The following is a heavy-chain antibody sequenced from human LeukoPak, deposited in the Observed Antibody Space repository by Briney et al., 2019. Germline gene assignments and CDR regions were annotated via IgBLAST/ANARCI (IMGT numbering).Heavy chain of an antibody. Sequence: SETLSLTCTVSGGSISSYYWSWIRQPAGKGVEWIGRIYTSGSTNYNPSLKSRVTMSVDTSKNQFSLKLSSVTAADTAVYYCARGSRGVKPQYYFDYWGQGTLVTVSS. CDR2: IYTSGST. J-gene: IGHJ4*02. D-gene: IGHD3-10*01. CDR3: ARGSRGVKPQYYFDY. CDR1: GGSISSYY. V-gene: IGHV4-4*07.